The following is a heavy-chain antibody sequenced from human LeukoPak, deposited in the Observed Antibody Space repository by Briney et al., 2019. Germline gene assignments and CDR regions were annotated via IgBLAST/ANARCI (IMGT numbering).Heavy chain of an antibody. CDR1: GFTFSSYW. CDR2: INSDGSTT. J-gene: IGHJ4*02. Sequence: PGGSLRLSCVASGFTFSSYWMHWVRQAPGEGLVWVSRINSDGSTTTYADSVKGRFTISRDNAKNALYLQMNSLRAEDMALYYCAKAPTESIEDYFDYWGQGTLVTVSS. D-gene: IGHD2-15*01. CDR3: AKAPTESIEDYFDY. V-gene: IGHV3-74*01.